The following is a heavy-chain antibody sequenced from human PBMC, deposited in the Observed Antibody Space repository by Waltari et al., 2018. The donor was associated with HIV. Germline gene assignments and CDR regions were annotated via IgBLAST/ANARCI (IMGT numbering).Heavy chain of an antibody. Sequence: EVQLVESGGDLVQPGGSLRLSCAASGFTFSNYAMSWVRQAPGRGLEWVSAITTSGDSTYYADSVKGRFTVSRDNSKSTLYLQMNSLRAEDTAIYFCAKNPKAYYYDNLPDYWGQGTLVTVSS. D-gene: IGHD3-22*01. V-gene: IGHV3-23*04. CDR1: GFTFSNYA. CDR3: AKNPKAYYYDNLPDY. J-gene: IGHJ4*02. CDR2: ITTSGDST.